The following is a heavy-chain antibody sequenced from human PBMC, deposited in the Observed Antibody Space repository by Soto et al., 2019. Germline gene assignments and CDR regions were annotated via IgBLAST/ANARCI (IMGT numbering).Heavy chain of an antibody. CDR1: GFTFSNAW. CDR3: TTGEVTIFGVVIIQTPNY. D-gene: IGHD3-3*01. V-gene: IGHV3-15*01. CDR2: IKSKTDGGTT. J-gene: IGHJ4*02. Sequence: GGSLRLSCAASGFTFSNAWMSWVRQAPGKGLEWVGRIKSKTDGGTTDYAAPVKGRFTISRDDSKNTLYLQMNSLKTEDTAVYYCTTGEVTIFGVVIIQTPNYWGQGTLVTVSS.